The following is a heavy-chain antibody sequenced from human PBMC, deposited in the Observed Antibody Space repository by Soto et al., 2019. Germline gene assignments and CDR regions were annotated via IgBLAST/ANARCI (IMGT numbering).Heavy chain of an antibody. J-gene: IGHJ6*02. V-gene: IGHV3-23*01. Sequence: GGSLRLSCAASGFTFSSYAMSWVRQAPGKGLEWVSATSGSGGSTYYADSVKGRFTISRDNSKNTLYLQMNSLRAEDTAVYYCAKDRKAARPFYYYYGMDVWGQGTTVTVYS. CDR2: TSGSGGST. CDR3: AKDRKAARPFYYYYGMDV. CDR1: GFTFSSYA. D-gene: IGHD6-6*01.